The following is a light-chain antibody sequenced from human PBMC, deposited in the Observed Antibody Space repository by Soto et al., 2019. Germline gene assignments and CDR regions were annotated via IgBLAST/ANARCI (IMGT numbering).Light chain of an antibody. V-gene: IGKV3-11*01. J-gene: IGKJ5*01. Sequence: EIVLTQSPATLSLSPGERATLSCRASHSVSTSLAWYQQKPGQAPRLLIYDASNRATGIQARFSGSGSGTDFTLTIGSLEPEDFAVYYCKQTSTMPVTFGQGTRLEIK. CDR3: KQTSTMPVT. CDR1: HSVSTS. CDR2: DAS.